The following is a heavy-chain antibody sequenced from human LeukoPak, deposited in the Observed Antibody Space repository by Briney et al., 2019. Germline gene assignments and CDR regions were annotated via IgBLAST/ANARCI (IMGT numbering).Heavy chain of an antibody. CDR1: GGSISSGSYY. D-gene: IGHD2-2*01. V-gene: IGHV4-61*02. CDR2: IYTSGST. Sequence: SETLSLTCTVSGGSISSGSYYWSWIRQPAGKGLEWIGRIYTSGSTDYNPSLKSRVTMSVDTSKNQFSLKLSSVTAADTAVYYCAREDIVVVPAAHDAFDIWGQGTMVTVSS. J-gene: IGHJ3*02. CDR3: AREDIVVVPAAHDAFDI.